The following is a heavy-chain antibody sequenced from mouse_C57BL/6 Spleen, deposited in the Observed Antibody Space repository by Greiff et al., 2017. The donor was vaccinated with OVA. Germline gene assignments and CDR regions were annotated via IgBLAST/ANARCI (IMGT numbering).Heavy chain of an antibody. J-gene: IGHJ1*03. Sequence: QVQLQQPGAELVKPGASVKMSCKASGYTFTSYWITWVKQRPGQGLEWIGDIYPGSGSTNYNAKFKSKATLTVDTSSSTAYMQLSSLTSEDSAVYYCARSTNGSLWYFDVWGTGTTVTVSS. D-gene: IGHD1-1*01. CDR2: IYPGSGST. CDR3: ARSTNGSLWYFDV. V-gene: IGHV1-55*01. CDR1: GYTFTSYW.